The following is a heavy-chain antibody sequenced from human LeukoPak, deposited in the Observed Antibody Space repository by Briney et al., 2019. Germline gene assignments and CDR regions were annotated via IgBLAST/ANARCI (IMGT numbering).Heavy chain of an antibody. J-gene: IGHJ4*02. D-gene: IGHD2-2*01. CDR1: GFTFSSYS. CDR3: ARGGDCSSTSCYLINDY. Sequence: GSLRLSCAASGFTFSSYSMNWVRQAPGKGLEWVSSITSSSNYIYNADSVKGRFTISRDNAQNALYLQMNSLRAEDTAVYYCARGGDCSSTSCYLINDYWGQGTLVTVSS. V-gene: IGHV3-21*06. CDR2: ITSSSNYI.